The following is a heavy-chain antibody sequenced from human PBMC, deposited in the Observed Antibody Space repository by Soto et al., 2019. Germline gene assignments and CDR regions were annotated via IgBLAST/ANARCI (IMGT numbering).Heavy chain of an antibody. CDR3: ASGNKAAEAGRGWDLHWFDT. CDR2: IIPIFGTA. CDR1: GGTFSSYA. D-gene: IGHD6-13*01. J-gene: IGHJ5*02. Sequence: QVQLVQSGAEVKKPGSSVKVSCKASGGTFSSYAISWVRQAPGQGLEWMGGIIPIFGTANYAQKFQGRVTLTSDESTSTAYMALSILRSEDAAVYYFASGNKAAEAGRGWDLHWFDTWGQGTLRTVTS. V-gene: IGHV1-69*05.